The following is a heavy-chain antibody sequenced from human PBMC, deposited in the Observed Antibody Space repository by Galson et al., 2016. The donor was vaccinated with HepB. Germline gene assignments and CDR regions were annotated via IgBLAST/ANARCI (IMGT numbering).Heavy chain of an antibody. CDR3: ARGVWPYCSGTSCCEEDY. Sequence: SVKVSCKASGYTFTNYGINWVRQAPGQGLEWMGWISAYNGNTKYAQKFQGRVTMTTDTSTSTAYMELRSLRSDDTAVYYCARGVWPYCSGTSCCEEDYWGQGTLVIVSS. D-gene: IGHD2-2*01. CDR1: GYTFTNYG. V-gene: IGHV1-18*04. J-gene: IGHJ4*02. CDR2: ISAYNGNT.